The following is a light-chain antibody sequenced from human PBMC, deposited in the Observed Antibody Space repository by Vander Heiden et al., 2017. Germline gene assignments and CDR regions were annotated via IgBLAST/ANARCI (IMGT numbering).Light chain of an antibody. V-gene: IGKV3D-15*01. J-gene: IGKJ4*01. CDR3: QQYNNWPPLT. CDR1: QSVSSN. Sequence: EIVMTQSPATLSVSPGDSATLPCRASQSVSSNVAWYQQKPGQAPRLLIYGASTRATGIPARFSGSGSGTEFTLTISSLQSEDFAVYYCQQYNNWPPLTFGGGTKVEIK. CDR2: GAS.